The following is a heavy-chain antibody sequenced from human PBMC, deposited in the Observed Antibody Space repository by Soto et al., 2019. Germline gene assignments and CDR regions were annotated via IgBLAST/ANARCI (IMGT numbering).Heavy chain of an antibody. CDR2: ISAYNGNT. CDR1: GYTFTSYG. D-gene: IGHD6-6*01. V-gene: IGHV1-18*01. CDR3: ARAGSIAARVYYYGMDV. J-gene: IGHJ6*02. Sequence: QVQLVQSGAEVKKPGASVKVSCKASGYTFTSYGISWVRQAPGQGLEWMGWISAYNGNTNYAQKLQGRVTMTTDTSTSTAYMELRSPRSDDTAVYYCARAGSIAARVYYYGMDVWGQGTTVTVSS.